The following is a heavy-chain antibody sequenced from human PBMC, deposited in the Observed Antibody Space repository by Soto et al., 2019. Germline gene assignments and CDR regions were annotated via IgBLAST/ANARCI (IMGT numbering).Heavy chain of an antibody. CDR2: IYNSGST. V-gene: IGHV4-39*01. Sequence: QLQLQESGPGLVKPSETLSLTCTVSGGSISSRSYYWGWIRQPPGKGLEWIGTIYNSGSTYYNPSLKSRVTISVDTSKNQFSLTLTSVTAADTAVYYCTLADPPLSNWFDPWGQGTLFTVSS. CDR3: TLADPPLSNWFDP. D-gene: IGHD3-3*02. CDR1: GGSISSRSYY. J-gene: IGHJ5*02.